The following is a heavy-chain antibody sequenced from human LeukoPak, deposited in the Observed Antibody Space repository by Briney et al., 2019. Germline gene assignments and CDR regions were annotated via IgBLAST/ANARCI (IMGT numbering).Heavy chain of an antibody. V-gene: IGHV3-30*18. CDR2: ISHDGSVK. CDR1: GFTFSIFG. Sequence: GGSLRLSCAASGFTFSIFGLHWVRQAPGKGLEWVAFISHDGSVKYYADSVKGRFAISRDTSKNTLYLQMNSLRAEDTAVYYCAKDRWELSDSGSSLGHWGQGTLVTVSS. J-gene: IGHJ4*02. D-gene: IGHD3-10*01. CDR3: AKDRWELSDSGSSLGH.